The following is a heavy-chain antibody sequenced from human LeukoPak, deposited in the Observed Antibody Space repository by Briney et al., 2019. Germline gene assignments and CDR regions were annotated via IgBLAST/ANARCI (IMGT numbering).Heavy chain of an antibody. CDR1: GFTFSGSA. Sequence: PGGSLRLSCAASGFTFSGSAMHWVRQASGKGLEWVGRIRSKANSYATAYAASVKGRFTISRDDSKNTAYLQMNSLKTEDTAVYYCNFAHVVADAFDIWGQGTMVTVSS. CDR2: IRSKANSYAT. J-gene: IGHJ3*02. V-gene: IGHV3-73*01. CDR3: NFAHVVADAFDI. D-gene: IGHD2-15*01.